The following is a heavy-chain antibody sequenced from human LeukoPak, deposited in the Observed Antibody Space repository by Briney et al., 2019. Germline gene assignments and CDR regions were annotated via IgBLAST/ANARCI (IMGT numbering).Heavy chain of an antibody. D-gene: IGHD5-18*01. CDR2: IYPGDSDT. Sequence: GASLKISCKGSGSSFTSYWIGWVRQMPGKGLEWMGIIYPGDSDTRYSPSFQGQVTISADKSISTAYLQWSSLKASDTAMYYCARLARGYSYGRVFGYWGQGTLVTVSS. J-gene: IGHJ4*02. CDR1: GSSFTSYW. V-gene: IGHV5-51*01. CDR3: ARLARGYSYGRVFGY.